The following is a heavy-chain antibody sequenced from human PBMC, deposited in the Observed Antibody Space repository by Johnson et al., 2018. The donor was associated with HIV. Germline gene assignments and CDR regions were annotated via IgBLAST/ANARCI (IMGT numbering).Heavy chain of an antibody. Sequence: QVQLVESGGGVVQPGRSLRLSCAASGFTFSSYAMHWVRQAPGKGLAWVAVISSDGSNTYYADSVQGRFTISRDNSKNTLYLQMNSLRAEDTAVYYCARTRHYYEAFDIWGQGTMVTVSS. J-gene: IGHJ3*02. CDR3: ARTRHYYEAFDI. V-gene: IGHV3-30-3*01. CDR2: ISSDGSNT. D-gene: IGHD3-10*01. CDR1: GFTFSSYA.